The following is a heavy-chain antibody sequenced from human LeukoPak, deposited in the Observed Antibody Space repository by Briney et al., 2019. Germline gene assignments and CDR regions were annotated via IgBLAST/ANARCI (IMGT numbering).Heavy chain of an antibody. Sequence: PSETLSLTCSASGGSIGSITYYWAWIRQPPGKGLEWVANIKQDGGEEYYVDSVKGRFTISRDNAKNSLYLQMNSLRAEDTAVYYCARRGGGAFDIWGQGTMVTVSS. J-gene: IGHJ3*02. CDR3: ARRGGGAFDI. D-gene: IGHD3-10*01. V-gene: IGHV3-7*01. CDR1: GGSIGSITYY. CDR2: IKQDGGEE.